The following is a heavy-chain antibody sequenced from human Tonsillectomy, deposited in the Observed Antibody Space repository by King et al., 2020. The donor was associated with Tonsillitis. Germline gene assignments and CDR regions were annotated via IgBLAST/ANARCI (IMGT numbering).Heavy chain of an antibody. J-gene: IGHJ5*01. Sequence: QLQESGPGLVKPSETLSLTCAVSGGSISSGGYSWNWIRQPPGKRPEWIGYIHYSGSTYYNPSLKSRVTILLDTSKNQFSLKLSSVTAADTAEYYCARGDSDPLTDWLDSWGQGTLVTVSS. CDR3: ARGDSDPLTDWLDS. D-gene: IGHD3-9*01. CDR1: GGSISSGGYS. V-gene: IGHV4-30-4*07. CDR2: IHYSGST.